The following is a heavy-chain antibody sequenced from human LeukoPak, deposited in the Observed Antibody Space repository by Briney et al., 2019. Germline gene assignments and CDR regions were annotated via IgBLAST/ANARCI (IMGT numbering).Heavy chain of an antibody. CDR3: ARIERSSYSLGFDY. J-gene: IGHJ4*02. CDR2: IYYSGTS. D-gene: IGHD6-6*01. V-gene: IGHV4-31*03. Sequence: SETLSRTCTVSGGSISSGGYYWSWIRQHPGKGLEWIGHIYYSGTSFYNPSLTSRVTISVDTSKNQFSLKLTSVNDADTAVYYCARIERSSYSLGFDYWGQGTLVTVSS. CDR1: GGSISSGGYY.